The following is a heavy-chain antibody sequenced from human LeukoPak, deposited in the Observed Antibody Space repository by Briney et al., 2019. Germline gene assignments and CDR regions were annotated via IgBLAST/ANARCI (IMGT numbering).Heavy chain of an antibody. V-gene: IGHV1-8*01. CDR2: MNPNSGNT. CDR1: GYTFTSYD. D-gene: IGHD2-2*01. J-gene: IGHJ6*03. Sequence: ASVKVSCKASGYTFTSYDINWVRQATGQGLEWMGWMNPNSGNTGYAQKFQGRVTMTRNTSISTAYMELRSLRSDDTAVYYCARERLGYCSSTSCYYYYMDVWGKGTTVTVSS. CDR3: ARERLGYCSSTSCYYYYMDV.